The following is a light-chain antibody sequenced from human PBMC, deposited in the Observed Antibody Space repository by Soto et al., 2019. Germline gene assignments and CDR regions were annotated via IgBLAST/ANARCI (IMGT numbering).Light chain of an antibody. Sequence: QSVLTQPASVSGSPGQSITISCTGTSSDVGGYNHVSWYQHHPGKAPKLIISEVSNRPSGVSNRFSGSKSGYTASLTISGLQAEDEADYYCNSHTSGDFRVFGTGTKVTVL. V-gene: IGLV2-14*01. CDR1: SSDVGGYNH. CDR2: EVS. J-gene: IGLJ1*01. CDR3: NSHTSGDFRV.